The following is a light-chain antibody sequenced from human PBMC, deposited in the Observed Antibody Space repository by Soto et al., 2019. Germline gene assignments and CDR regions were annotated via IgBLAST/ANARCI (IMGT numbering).Light chain of an antibody. CDR1: QSVDSN. Sequence: EIVMTQSPATLSVSPGERATLSCRASQSVDSNLAWYQQKPGQAPRLLIFGASTRATGIPDRFSGSGSGPDFTLTISRLEPEDFAVYYCQQYGSSPRTFGQGTKVDIK. J-gene: IGKJ1*01. CDR3: QQYGSSPRT. CDR2: GAS. V-gene: IGKV3-20*01.